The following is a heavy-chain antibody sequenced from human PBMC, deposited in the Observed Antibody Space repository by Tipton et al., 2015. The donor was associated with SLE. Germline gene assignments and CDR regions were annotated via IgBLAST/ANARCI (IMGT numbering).Heavy chain of an antibody. Sequence: TLSLTCAVYGGSFSGYHWTWIRQPPGQGLEWIGEIADTGSPNYNPSLKSRVTISLDTSKSQFSLILNSVTAADAAIYYCAGAVGTAAGLRDYWGQGTLVTVSS. V-gene: IGHV4-34*01. J-gene: IGHJ4*02. D-gene: IGHD6-13*01. CDR3: AGAVGTAAGLRDY. CDR1: GGSFSGYH. CDR2: IADTGSP.